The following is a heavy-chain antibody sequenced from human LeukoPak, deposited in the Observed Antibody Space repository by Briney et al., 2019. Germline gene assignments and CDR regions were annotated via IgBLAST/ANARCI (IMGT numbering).Heavy chain of an antibody. J-gene: IGHJ4*02. CDR3: ARDGSGSYSASFDY. V-gene: IGHV3-11*04. CDR1: EFTFSDYY. Sequence: GGSLRLSCTVSEFTFSDYYMSWIRQAPAKGLEWVSYIVSSGSVKYYADSVKGRFTIFRDNAKNSLYLQMNSLRAEDTAVYYCARDGSGSYSASFDYWGQGTLVTVSS. D-gene: IGHD3-10*01. CDR2: IVSSGSVK.